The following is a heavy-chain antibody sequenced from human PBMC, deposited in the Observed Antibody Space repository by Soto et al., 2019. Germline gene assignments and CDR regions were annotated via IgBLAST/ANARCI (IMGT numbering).Heavy chain of an antibody. CDR2: IWYDGSNK. J-gene: IGHJ6*02. CDR3: ARGLLQLERRYSYCGMDV. V-gene: IGHV3-33*01. Sequence: QVQLVESGGGVVQPGRSLRLSCAASGFTFSSYGMHWVRQAPGKGLEWVAVIWYDGSNKYYADSVKGRFTISRDNSKNTLYLQMSGLRAEDRAVYYCARGLLQLERRYSYCGMDVWGQGTTVTVSS. D-gene: IGHD1-1*01. CDR1: GFTFSSYG.